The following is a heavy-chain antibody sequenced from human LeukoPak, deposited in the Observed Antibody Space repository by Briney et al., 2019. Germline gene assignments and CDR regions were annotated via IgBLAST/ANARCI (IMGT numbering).Heavy chain of an antibody. Sequence: GGSLRLSCSASGFPFSSYVMHWVRPAPGKGLEYVSAISDSGGGTYYADSVKGRFTISRDNSTNTLYLQMSSLRAEDTAVYFCVRGYSFGPYGMDVWGQGTTVTVSS. CDR1: GFPFSSYV. D-gene: IGHD2-15*01. V-gene: IGHV3-64D*09. J-gene: IGHJ6*02. CDR3: VRGYSFGPYGMDV. CDR2: ISDSGGGT.